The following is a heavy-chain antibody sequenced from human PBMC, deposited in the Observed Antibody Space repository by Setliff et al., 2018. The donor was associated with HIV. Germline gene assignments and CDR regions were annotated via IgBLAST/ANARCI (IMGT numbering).Heavy chain of an antibody. V-gene: IGHV4-4*07. J-gene: IGHJ4*02. Sequence: TLSLTCAVSGDSVSGYYWSWIRQPAGRGLEWIGRVHNSAGSNYNPSLKSRVTISRDQAKSTVYLQMNNLRREDTATYYCAKEGSASPSPHYWGQGTAVTVSS. CDR1: GDSVSGYY. CDR3: AKEGSASPSPHY. CDR2: VHNSAGS. D-gene: IGHD2-15*01.